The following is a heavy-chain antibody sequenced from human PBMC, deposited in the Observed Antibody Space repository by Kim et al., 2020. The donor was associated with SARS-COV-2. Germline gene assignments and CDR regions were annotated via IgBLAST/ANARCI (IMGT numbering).Heavy chain of an antibody. CDR2: INHSGST. Sequence: SETLSLTCAVYGGSFSGYYWSWIRQPPGKGLEWIGEINHSGSTNYNPSLKSRVTISVDTSKNQFSLKLSSVTAADTAVYYCASTYRVWGQGTTVTVSS. CDR3: ASTYRV. D-gene: IGHD3-16*01. V-gene: IGHV4-34*01. J-gene: IGHJ6*02. CDR1: GGSFSGYY.